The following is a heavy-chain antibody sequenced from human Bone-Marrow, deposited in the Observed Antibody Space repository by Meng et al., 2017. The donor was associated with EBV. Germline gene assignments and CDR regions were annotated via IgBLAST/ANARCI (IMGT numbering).Heavy chain of an antibody. V-gene: IGHV3-11*01. J-gene: IGHJ4*02. CDR3: ARDLGYYDSSGYYY. CDR1: GFTFSDYY. Sequence: QVGLVGLGGGLGKPGGSLRLSGASSGFTFSDYYMSWIRQAPGKGLEWVSYISSSGSTIYYADSVKGRFTISRDNAKNSLYLQMNSLRAEDTAVYYCARDLGYYDSSGYYYWGQGTLVTVSS. CDR2: ISSSGSTI. D-gene: IGHD3-22*01.